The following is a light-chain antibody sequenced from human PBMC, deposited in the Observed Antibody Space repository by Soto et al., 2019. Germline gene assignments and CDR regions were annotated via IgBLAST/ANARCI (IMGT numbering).Light chain of an antibody. J-gene: IGKJ5*01. Sequence: DIQRTRSPSSLSACVGDRVTITCQSSQDITNCLNWYQQKPGKAPKLLIYDASNLQTGVPSRFSGSGSGTDFTFTISSLQSEDIATYYCQQYENLPTFGQGTRLEIK. CDR3: QQYENLPT. CDR1: QDITNC. V-gene: IGKV1-33*01. CDR2: DAS.